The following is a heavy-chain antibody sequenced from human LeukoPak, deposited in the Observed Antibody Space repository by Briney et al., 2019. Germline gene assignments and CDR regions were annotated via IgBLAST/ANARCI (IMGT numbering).Heavy chain of an antibody. V-gene: IGHV3-9*01. Sequence: GGSLRLSCAASGFTFDDYAMHWVRQAPGKGLEWISGISWNSGSIGYADSVKGRFTISRDNAKNSLYLQMNSLRAEDTAVYYCARRTVEWFDPWGQGTLVTVSS. CDR3: ARRTVEWFDP. D-gene: IGHD3-3*01. J-gene: IGHJ5*02. CDR2: ISWNSGSI. CDR1: GFTFDDYA.